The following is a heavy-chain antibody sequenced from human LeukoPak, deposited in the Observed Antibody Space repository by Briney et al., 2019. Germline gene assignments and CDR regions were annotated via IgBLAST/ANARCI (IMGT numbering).Heavy chain of an antibody. D-gene: IGHD2-21*01. J-gene: IGHJ4*02. CDR1: GFTFSSFTFSNYA. Sequence: GGSLRLSCAASGFTFSSFTFSNYAMSWVRQAPGKGLEWVSVLYRGGNTYYADSVRGRFTISRDNSKNMVYLQMNSLTAEDTAVYYCARDRIEGATSDFDYWGQGTLVTVSS. CDR3: ARDRIEGATSDFDY. V-gene: IGHV3-66*01. CDR2: LYRGGNT.